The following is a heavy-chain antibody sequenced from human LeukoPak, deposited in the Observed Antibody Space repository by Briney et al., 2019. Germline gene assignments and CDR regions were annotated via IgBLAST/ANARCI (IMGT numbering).Heavy chain of an antibody. CDR1: GFTFTNAW. J-gene: IGHJ4*02. D-gene: IGHD2-2*01. CDR2: IYSGGST. V-gene: IGHV3-53*01. CDR3: ARDRALPATGYYFDY. Sequence: GGSLRLSCAASGFTFTNAWMYWVRQAPGKGLEWVSSIYSGGSTYYAASVKGRFTISRDNSKNMLFLQMNSLRAEDTALYYCARDRALPATGYYFDYWGQGTLVTVSS.